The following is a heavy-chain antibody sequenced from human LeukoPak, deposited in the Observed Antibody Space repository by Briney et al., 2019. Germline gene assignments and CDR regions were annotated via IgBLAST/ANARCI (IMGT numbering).Heavy chain of an antibody. CDR2: ISYGNT. CDR3: ARGGVAKICDY. J-gene: IGHJ4*02. V-gene: IGHV4-59*01. CDR1: GGSISTYY. D-gene: IGHD5-12*01. Sequence: KSSETLSLTCSVSGGSISTYYWNWIRQTPGKGLEWIGHISYGNTEYNPSLKSRVTISVDTSKNQFSLKLTSVTAADTAVYYCARGGVAKICDYWGQGTLVTVSS.